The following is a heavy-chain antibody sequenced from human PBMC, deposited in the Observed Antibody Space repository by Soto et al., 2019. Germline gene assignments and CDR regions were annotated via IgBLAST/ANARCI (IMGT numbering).Heavy chain of an antibody. Sequence: SVRVSCKASGGTFSSYTISWVRQAPGQGLEWMGRIIPILGIANYAQKFQGRVTITADKSTSTAYMELSSLRSEDTAVYYCASEAYCGGDCYSFDIWGQGTTVTVSS. D-gene: IGHD2-21*02. CDR2: IIPILGIA. V-gene: IGHV1-69*02. J-gene: IGHJ6*02. CDR1: GGTFSSYT. CDR3: ASEAYCGGDCYSFDI.